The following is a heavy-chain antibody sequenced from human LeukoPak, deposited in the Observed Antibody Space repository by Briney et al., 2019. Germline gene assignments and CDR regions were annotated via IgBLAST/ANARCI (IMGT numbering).Heavy chain of an antibody. CDR1: VYTFTSYD. Sequence: ASVKVSCKASVYTFTSYDINWVRQATGQGLEWMGWMNPYSGNTGFAQKFQGRVTMTRDTSISTAYMELSNLSSEDTAVYYCARASSYCSSTSCYDFDQWGQGTLVTVSS. J-gene: IGHJ4*02. CDR2: MNPYSGNT. V-gene: IGHV1-8*01. CDR3: ARASSYCSSTSCYDFDQ. D-gene: IGHD2-2*01.